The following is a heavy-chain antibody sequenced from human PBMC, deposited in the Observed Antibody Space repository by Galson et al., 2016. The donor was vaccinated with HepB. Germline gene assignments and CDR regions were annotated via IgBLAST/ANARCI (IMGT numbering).Heavy chain of an antibody. Sequence: SLRLSCAASGFAFSSYNMNWVRQAPGKGLEWVASISSSNSHIYYADSVKGRFTISRDNAKNSLYLQMNSLRAEDTAVYYCARVNIPVAGSDYWGQGTLGTVSS. J-gene: IGHJ4*02. V-gene: IGHV3-21*01. CDR2: ISSSNSHI. CDR1: GFAFSSYN. D-gene: IGHD6-19*01. CDR3: ARVNIPVAGSDY.